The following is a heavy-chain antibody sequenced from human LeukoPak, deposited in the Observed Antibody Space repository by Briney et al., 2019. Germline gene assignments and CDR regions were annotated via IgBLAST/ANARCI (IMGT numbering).Heavy chain of an antibody. J-gene: IGHJ4*02. CDR2: ISSSSSYI. D-gene: IGHD2-2*01. CDR3: ARDRTCSSTSCYSSSFDY. Sequence: GGSLRLSCAASGFTFSSYSMNWVRQAPGKGLEWVSSISSSSSYIYYADSVKGRFTISRDNAKNSLYLQMNSLRAEDTAVYYCARDRTCSSTSCYSSSFDYWGQGTLVTVSS. V-gene: IGHV3-21*01. CDR1: GFTFSSYS.